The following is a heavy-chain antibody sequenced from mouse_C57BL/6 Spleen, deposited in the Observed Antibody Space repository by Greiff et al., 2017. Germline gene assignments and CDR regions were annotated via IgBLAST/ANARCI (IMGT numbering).Heavy chain of an antibody. CDR1: GYTFTSYW. V-gene: IGHV1-50*01. J-gene: IGHJ1*03. D-gene: IGHD1-1*01. CDR3: ARRSTTVGSPHWYFDV. CDR2: IDPSDSYT. Sequence: QVQLQQSGAELVKPGASVKLSCKASGYTFTSYWMQWVKQRPGPGLELIGEIDPSDSYTNYNQKFKGKATLTVDTSSSTAYMQLSRLTSEDSAVYYCARRSTTVGSPHWYFDVWGTGTTVTVAS.